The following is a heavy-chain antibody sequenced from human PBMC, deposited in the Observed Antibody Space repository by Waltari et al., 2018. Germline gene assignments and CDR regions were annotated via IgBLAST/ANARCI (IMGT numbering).Heavy chain of an antibody. J-gene: IGHJ4*02. D-gene: IGHD3-10*01. V-gene: IGHV4-34*01. CDR2: INHSGST. Sequence: QLPLQQWGAGLLKHSETRSPTCAAYGGSVSGSYWRWIRQPPGKGLEWMGEINHSGSTNYNPSLKSRVTISVDTSKNQFSLKLSSVTAADTAVYYCARGLSGRPFDYWGQGTLVTVSS. CDR1: GGSVSGSY. CDR3: ARGLSGRPFDY.